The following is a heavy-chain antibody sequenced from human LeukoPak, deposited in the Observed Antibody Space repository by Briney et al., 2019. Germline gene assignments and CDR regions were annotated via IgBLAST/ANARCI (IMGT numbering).Heavy chain of an antibody. J-gene: IGHJ4*02. D-gene: IGHD4-23*01. V-gene: IGHV3-23*01. CDR2: ISGSGATT. CDR3: AKVTPDGD. CDR1: GFSFRTYA. Sequence: PGGSLRLSCAASGFSFRTYAMTWVRQAPGKGLEWVTSISGSGATTYNADPLKGRFTISRDNSKNTLYLQMNSLRAEDTAVYYCAKVTPDGDWGQGTLVTVSS.